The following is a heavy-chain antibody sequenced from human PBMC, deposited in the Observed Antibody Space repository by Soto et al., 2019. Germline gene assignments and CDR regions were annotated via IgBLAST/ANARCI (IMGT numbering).Heavy chain of an antibody. V-gene: IGHV4-59*01. J-gene: IGHJ4*02. Sequence: PSETLSLTCTVSGGSISSYYWSWIRQHPGKGLEWIGYIYYSGSTNYNPSLKSRVTISVDTSKNQFSLKLSSVTAADTAVYYCARRYSSSSGIDYWGQGTLVTVSS. CDR2: IYYSGST. CDR1: GGSISSYY. D-gene: IGHD6-6*01. CDR3: ARRYSSSSGIDY.